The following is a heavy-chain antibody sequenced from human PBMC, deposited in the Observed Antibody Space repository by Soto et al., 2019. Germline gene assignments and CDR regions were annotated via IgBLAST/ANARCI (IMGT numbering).Heavy chain of an antibody. J-gene: IGHJ6*02. CDR1: GGSFSRYA. CDR3: ARHNRDWLTTLRTHYGMDV. D-gene: IGHD4-17*01. V-gene: IGHV1-69*01. CDR2: SIPIFGTT. Sequence: QVQLVQSEAEVKKPGSSVKVSCKASGGSFSRYAISWVRQAPGQGPEWMGGSIPIFGTTNYAQKFQGRVTITADESTSTAYLELSSLRSDDTAVYYCARHNRDWLTTLRTHYGMDVWGQGTTVTVSS.